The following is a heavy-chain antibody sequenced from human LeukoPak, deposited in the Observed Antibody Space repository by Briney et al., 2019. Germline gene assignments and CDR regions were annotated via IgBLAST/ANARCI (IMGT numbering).Heavy chain of an antibody. CDR1: GFTFDDCT. CDR2: ISGNSDST. CDR3: AKGATVRRRTLTVAATKSYWYFDL. Sequence: PGGSLRLSCAASGFTFDDCTMHWVRQAPGKGLEWVSGISGNSDSTDYADSVKGRFTISRDNAKKSLYLQMNSLRPEDMALYYCAKGATVRRRTLTVAATKSYWYFDLWGRGTLVTVSS. V-gene: IGHV3-9*03. D-gene: IGHD6-19*01. J-gene: IGHJ2*01.